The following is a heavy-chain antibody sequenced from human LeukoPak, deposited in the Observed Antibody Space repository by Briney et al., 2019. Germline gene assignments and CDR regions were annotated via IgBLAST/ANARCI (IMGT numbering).Heavy chain of an antibody. CDR3: AKAIWVAATSSWFCLDY. V-gene: IGHV3-30*02. J-gene: IGHJ4*02. D-gene: IGHD3-10*01. Sequence: GGSLRLPCAASGFTFSGYGMHWVRQAPGKGLEWVAFIHYDGARSYYADSVEGRFTISRDNSRNTLYLQMNSLRPEDTAVYYCAKAIWVAATSSWFCLDYWGQGTLVTVSS. CDR1: GFTFSGYG. CDR2: IHYDGARS.